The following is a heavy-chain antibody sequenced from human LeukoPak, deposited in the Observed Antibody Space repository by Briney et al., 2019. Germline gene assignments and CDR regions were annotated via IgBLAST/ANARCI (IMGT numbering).Heavy chain of an antibody. D-gene: IGHD3-22*01. CDR2: IHYSGST. Sequence: KPSETLSLTCTVSGGSISSSSYSWGWIRQPPGKGLEWIGSIHYSGSTYYTPSLKSRVIISVDTSKNQFSLKLSSVTAADTAVYYCARAAYYYDSSGPDYWGRGTLVTVSS. J-gene: IGHJ4*02. V-gene: IGHV4-39*01. CDR3: ARAAYYYDSSGPDY. CDR1: GGSISSSSYS.